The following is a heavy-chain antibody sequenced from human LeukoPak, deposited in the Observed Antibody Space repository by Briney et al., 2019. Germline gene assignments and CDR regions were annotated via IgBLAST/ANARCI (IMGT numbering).Heavy chain of an antibody. J-gene: IGHJ3*02. D-gene: IGHD3-9*01. CDR1: GFTFDDYA. Sequence: GGSLRLSCAASGFTFDDYAMHWVRQAPGKGLEWVSGISWNSGSIGYADSVKGRFTISGDNAKNSLYLQMNSLRAEDTALYYCAKDISNYDILTVGAFDIWGQGTVVTVSS. CDR3: AKDISNYDILTVGAFDI. CDR2: ISWNSGSI. V-gene: IGHV3-9*01.